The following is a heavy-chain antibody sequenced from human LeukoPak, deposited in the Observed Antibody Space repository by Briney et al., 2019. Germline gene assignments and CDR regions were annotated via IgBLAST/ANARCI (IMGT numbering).Heavy chain of an antibody. CDR3: ARDHYDILTGYYGDYYYYMDV. D-gene: IGHD3-9*01. CDR2: IYYSGST. Sequence: SETLSLTCTVSGGSISSSSYYWGWIRQPPGKGLEWIGSIYYSGSTYYNPSLKSRVTISVDTSKNQFSLKLSSVTAADTAVYYCARDHYDILTGYYGDYYYYMDVWGKGTTVTISS. J-gene: IGHJ6*03. V-gene: IGHV4-39*07. CDR1: GGSISSSSYY.